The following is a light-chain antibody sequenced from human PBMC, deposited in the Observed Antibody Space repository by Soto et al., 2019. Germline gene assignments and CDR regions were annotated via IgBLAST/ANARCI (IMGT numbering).Light chain of an antibody. V-gene: IGKV1-17*03. CDR3: LQNNSYPVT. CDR1: QGISSY. J-gene: IGKJ1*01. Sequence: ILLTQSPATLSSSPGDRATLSCRASQGISSYLAWYQQKPGKAPKRLIYSASSWPSGVPARFSGSGSGTEFTLTISSLQPEDFATYYCLQNNSYPVTFGQGTKVDIK. CDR2: SAS.